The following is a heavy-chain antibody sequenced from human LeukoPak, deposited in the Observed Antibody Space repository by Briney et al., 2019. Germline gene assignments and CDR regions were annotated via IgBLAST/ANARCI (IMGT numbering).Heavy chain of an antibody. CDR1: GFTFSSFS. Sequence: PGGSLRLSCAASGFTFSSFSMSWVRQAPGRGLEWVSSISSRGDNTYDADSVKGRFTTSRDNSKNSLYLQMDSLRAEDTAVYYCAKGYSSSSVAWFDPWGQGTLVTVSS. V-gene: IGHV3-23*01. CDR2: ISSRGDNT. J-gene: IGHJ5*02. D-gene: IGHD6-6*01. CDR3: AKGYSSSSVAWFDP.